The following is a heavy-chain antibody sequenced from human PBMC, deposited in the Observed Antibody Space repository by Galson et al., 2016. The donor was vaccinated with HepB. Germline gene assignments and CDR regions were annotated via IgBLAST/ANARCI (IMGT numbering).Heavy chain of an antibody. J-gene: IGHJ4*02. Sequence: SETLSLTCTVSGVSIDSFRYYWVWVRQPPGKGLEWLASFYYGGRMYYNPSLTSRVTISAETSQNQFSLEMTSVTAADTAVYHCARVWEPTDYIDSWGQGSLVTVSS. V-gene: IGHV4-39*01. D-gene: IGHD1-26*01. CDR3: ARVWEPTDYIDS. CDR1: GVSIDSFRYY. CDR2: FYYGGRM.